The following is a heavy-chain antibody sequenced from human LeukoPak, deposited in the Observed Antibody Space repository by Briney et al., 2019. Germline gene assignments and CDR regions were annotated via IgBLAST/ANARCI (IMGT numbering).Heavy chain of an antibody. V-gene: IGHV3-23*01. CDR1: GFTISSYA. D-gene: IGHD3-3*01. J-gene: IGHJ4*02. CDR3: AKDLAAFWSGYCFDY. CDR2: ISGSGGST. Sequence: PGGSLRLSCAASGFTISSYAMSWVRQPPGKGLEWGSAISGSGGSTYYADSVQGRFTISRDNSKNTLYLQMNSLRAEDTAVYYCAKDLAAFWSGYCFDYWGQGTLVTVSS.